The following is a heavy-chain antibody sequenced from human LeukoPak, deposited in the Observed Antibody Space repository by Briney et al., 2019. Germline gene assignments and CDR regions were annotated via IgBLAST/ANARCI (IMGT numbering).Heavy chain of an antibody. CDR2: ISWNSGSI. J-gene: IGHJ4*02. D-gene: IGHD7-27*01. V-gene: IGHV3-9*01. Sequence: GGSLRLSCAASGFTFDDYAMHWVRQAPGKGLEWVSGISWNSGSIGYADSVKGRFTISRDNAKNSLYLQMNSLRAEDTALYYCAKSRTLTWGRAGYFDYWGQGTLVTVSS. CDR1: GFTFDDYA. CDR3: AKSRTLTWGRAGYFDY.